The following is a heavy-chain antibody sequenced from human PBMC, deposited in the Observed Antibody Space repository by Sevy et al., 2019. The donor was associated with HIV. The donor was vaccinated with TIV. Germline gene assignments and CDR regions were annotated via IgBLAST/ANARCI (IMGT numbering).Heavy chain of an antibody. CDR3: ARAYSSLFGTVHY. D-gene: IGHD6-6*01. Sequence: GGSLRLSCAASGFIFSTYSMHWVRQAPGKGLEWVAAISYDGNNKYYADSVKGRFTISRDNPKNTLFLQVNSLRPEDTAVYYCARAYSSLFGTVHYWGQGTLVTVSS. CDR2: ISYDGNNK. J-gene: IGHJ4*02. CDR1: GFIFSTYS. V-gene: IGHV3-30-3*01.